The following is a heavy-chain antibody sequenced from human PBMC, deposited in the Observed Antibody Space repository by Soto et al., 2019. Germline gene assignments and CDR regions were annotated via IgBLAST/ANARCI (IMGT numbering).Heavy chain of an antibody. CDR1: GFTFRNYA. Sequence: EVQLLASGGGLVQPGGSLRLSCAASGFTFRNYAMTWVRQAPGKGLEWVSGISGGGDETYNADSVKGRFITSRDNSKNTLYLQMNSLRAEDTAIYYCVKDEEAYNGVWDYFDHWGQGTLITVSS. CDR3: VKDEEAYNGVWDYFDH. J-gene: IGHJ4*02. V-gene: IGHV3-23*01. D-gene: IGHD3-16*01. CDR2: ISGGGDET.